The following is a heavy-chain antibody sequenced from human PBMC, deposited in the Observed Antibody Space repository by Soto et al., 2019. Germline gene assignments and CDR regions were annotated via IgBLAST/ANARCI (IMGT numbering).Heavy chain of an antibody. J-gene: IGHJ6*02. CDR3: ARDSGGNSENYYGLDV. CDR2: IDRSGST. Sequence: QVQLQESGPGLVKPSQTLSLSCNVYGVSVSSGDYSWSWIRQHAGGGLEWIGYIDRSGSTYYKPSLRGRVFMSVDTATNQIYLRLLSVTASDTAMYYCARDSGGNSENYYGLDVWGHGTTVTVSS. D-gene: IGHD1-1*01. CDR1: GVSVSSGDYS. V-gene: IGHV4-31*03.